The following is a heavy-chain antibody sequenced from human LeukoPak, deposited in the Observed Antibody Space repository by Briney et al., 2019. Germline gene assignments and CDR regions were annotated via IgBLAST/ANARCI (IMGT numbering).Heavy chain of an antibody. CDR1: GGSISSGSYY. Sequence: SETLSLTCTVSGGSISSGSYYWSWIRQPAGKGLEWIGYIYYSGSTNYNPSLKSRVTISVDTSKNQFSLKLSSVTAADTAVYYCARVDYDSSAGYWGQGTLVTVSS. J-gene: IGHJ4*02. CDR3: ARVDYDSSAGY. CDR2: IYYSGST. V-gene: IGHV4-61*10. D-gene: IGHD3-22*01.